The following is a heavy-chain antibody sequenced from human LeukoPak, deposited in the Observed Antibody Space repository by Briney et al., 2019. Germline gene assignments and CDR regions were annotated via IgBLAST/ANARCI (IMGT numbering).Heavy chain of an antibody. Sequence: GGSLRLSCAASGFTFSSYDMSWVRQAPGKGLEWVSSISGSGGSTYYADSVKGRFTISRDNSKNTLYLQMNSLRAEDTAVYYCARDGVVIYDAFDIWGQGTMVTVSS. CDR1: GFTFSSYD. CDR2: ISGSGGST. V-gene: IGHV3-23*01. CDR3: ARDGVVIYDAFDI. D-gene: IGHD3-3*01. J-gene: IGHJ3*02.